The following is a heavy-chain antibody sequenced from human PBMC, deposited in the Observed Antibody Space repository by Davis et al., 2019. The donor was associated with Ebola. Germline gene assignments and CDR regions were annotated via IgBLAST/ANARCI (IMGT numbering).Heavy chain of an antibody. CDR1: GGTFSSYA. Sequence: SVKVSCKASGGTFSSYAISWVRQAPGQGLEWMGGIIPIFGTANYAQKFQGRVTITADESTSTAYMELSSLRSEDTAVYYCARDRGAYYGGDCYRLFDYWGQGTLVTVSS. V-gene: IGHV1-69*13. CDR2: IIPIFGTA. J-gene: IGHJ4*02. D-gene: IGHD2-21*01. CDR3: ARDRGAYYGGDCYRLFDY.